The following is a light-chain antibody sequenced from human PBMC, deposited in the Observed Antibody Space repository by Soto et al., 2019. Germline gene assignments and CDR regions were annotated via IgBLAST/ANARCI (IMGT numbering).Light chain of an antibody. CDR1: SANIGAAYN. CDR2: GNN. Sequence: QSVPTQPPSVSGAPGQRVTISCTGSSANIGAAYNVDWYQQLPGTAPKLLIYGNNYRPSGVPARFSGSKSGTSASLAIAGLQAEDEGDYYCQSYDSSLSGYVFGTGTKVTVL. J-gene: IGLJ1*01. V-gene: IGLV1-40*01. CDR3: QSYDSSLSGYV.